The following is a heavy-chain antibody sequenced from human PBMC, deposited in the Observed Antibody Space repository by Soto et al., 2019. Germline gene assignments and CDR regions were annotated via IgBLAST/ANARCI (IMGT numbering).Heavy chain of an antibody. V-gene: IGHV4-31*03. CDR1: GGSISSGGYY. Sequence: PSETLSLTCTVSGGSISSGGYYWSWIRQHPGKGLEWIGYIYYSGSTYYNPSLKSRVTISVDTSKNQFSLKLSSVTAADTAVYYFAMSVRPPLRYFDWLYLGDWGQGTQVTV. CDR2: IYYSGST. CDR3: AMSVRPPLRYFDWLYLGD. D-gene: IGHD3-9*01. J-gene: IGHJ4*02.